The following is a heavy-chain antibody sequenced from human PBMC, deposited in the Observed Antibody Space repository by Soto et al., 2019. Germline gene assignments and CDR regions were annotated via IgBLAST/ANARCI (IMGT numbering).Heavy chain of an antibody. D-gene: IGHD3-22*01. Sequence: GGSLRLSCAASGCIFSSYAMSWVRQAPGRGLEWVSAISGSGGSTYYADSVRGRFTISRDNAKNSLYLQMNSLRAEDTAVYYCACDTSVGGTFDIWGQGTMVTVSS. CDR3: ACDTSVGGTFDI. V-gene: IGHV3-23*01. CDR1: GCIFSSYA. CDR2: ISGSGGST. J-gene: IGHJ3*02.